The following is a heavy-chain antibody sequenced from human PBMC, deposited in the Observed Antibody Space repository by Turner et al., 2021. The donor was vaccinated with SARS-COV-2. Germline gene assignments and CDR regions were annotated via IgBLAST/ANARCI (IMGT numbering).Heavy chain of an antibody. Sequence: EVQLVASGGGLVKPGGSLRLSCAASGFTFSSYSMNWVRQAPGKGLEWVSCISSSSSYIYYADSVKGRFTISRDNAKNSLYLQMNSLRAEDTAVYYCARWDNYYDSSGYYPDAFDIWGQGTMVTVSS. V-gene: IGHV3-21*01. CDR1: GFTFSSYS. D-gene: IGHD3-22*01. CDR3: ARWDNYYDSSGYYPDAFDI. CDR2: ISSSSSYI. J-gene: IGHJ3*02.